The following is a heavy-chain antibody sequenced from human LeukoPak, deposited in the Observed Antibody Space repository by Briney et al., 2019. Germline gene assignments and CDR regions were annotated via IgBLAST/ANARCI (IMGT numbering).Heavy chain of an antibody. CDR2: VYYIGTT. J-gene: IGHJ5*02. CDR1: GGSVSSPDSY. Sequence: PSETLSLTCIVSGGSVSSPDSYWSWIRQPPGKGLEWIGNVYYIGTTSYNSSLKSRVTISVDTSKNQFSLEVTSVTAADTAVYYCAKNTSSSPWFDPWGRGTLVTVSS. V-gene: IGHV4-61*08. CDR3: AKNTSSSPWFDP. D-gene: IGHD6-6*01.